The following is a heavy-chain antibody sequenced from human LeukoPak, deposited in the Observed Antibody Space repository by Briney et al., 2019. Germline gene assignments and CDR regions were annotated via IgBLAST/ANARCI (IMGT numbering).Heavy chain of an antibody. CDR3: AKAKTQAMVLPGNY. CDR1: GFTFSNYA. CDR2: ISGSGDTT. D-gene: IGHD5-18*01. J-gene: IGHJ4*02. V-gene: IGHV3-23*01. Sequence: GGSLRLSCAASGFTFSNYAMSWVRQAPGKGLEWVSSISGSGDTTYYADSVKGRFTISRDNSKNTLYLQMNSLRAEDTAVYYCAKAKTQAMVLPGNYWGQGTLVAVSS.